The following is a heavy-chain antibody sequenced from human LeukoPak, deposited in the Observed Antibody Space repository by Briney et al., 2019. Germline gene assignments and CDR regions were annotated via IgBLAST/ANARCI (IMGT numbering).Heavy chain of an antibody. CDR2: INHSGST. J-gene: IGHJ6*03. Sequence: SEALSLTCAVYGGPFSGYYWSWIRQPPGKGLEWIGEINHSGSTNYNPSLKSRVTISVDTSKNQFSLKLSSVTAADTAVYYCARASRDGYNLYYYYYYMDVWGKGTTVTISS. CDR1: GGPFSGYY. V-gene: IGHV4-34*01. CDR3: ARASRDGYNLYYYYYYMDV. D-gene: IGHD5-24*01.